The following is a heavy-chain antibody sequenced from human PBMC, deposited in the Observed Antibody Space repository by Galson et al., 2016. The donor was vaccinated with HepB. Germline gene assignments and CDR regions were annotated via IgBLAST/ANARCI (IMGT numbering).Heavy chain of an antibody. V-gene: IGHV1-46*01. CDR2: PSGGST. Sequence: PSGGSTSYAQKFQGRVTMTRDPSTSTVYMELSSLRSEDTAVYYCARAGVAVAGILYWGQGTLVTVSS. D-gene: IGHD6-19*01. CDR3: ARAGVAVAGILY. J-gene: IGHJ4*02.